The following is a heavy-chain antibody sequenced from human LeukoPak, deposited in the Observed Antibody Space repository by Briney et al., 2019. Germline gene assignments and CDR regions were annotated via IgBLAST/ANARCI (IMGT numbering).Heavy chain of an antibody. CDR1: GDSITSSNW. CDR3: AFYNRGWYFDY. CDR2: IWHSGST. Sequence: SETLSLTCAVSGDSITSSNWWCWVRQPSGKGLEWIGEIWHSGSTNYTPSLRSRVAISVDKSKNQFSLKLSSVTAADTAMYYCAFYNRGWYFDYWGQGTLVTVSS. D-gene: IGHD1-14*01. J-gene: IGHJ4*02. V-gene: IGHV4-4*02.